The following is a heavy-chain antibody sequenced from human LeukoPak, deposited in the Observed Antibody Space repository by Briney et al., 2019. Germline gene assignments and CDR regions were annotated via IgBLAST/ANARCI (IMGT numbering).Heavy chain of an antibody. D-gene: IGHD3-10*01. Sequence: SETLSLTCAVSGGSISSGGYSWSWTRQPPGKGLEWIGYIYHSGSTYYNPSLKSRVTISVDRSKNQFSLKLSSVTAADTAVYYCARAHSYGSGSYYPYYFDYWGQGTLVTVSS. V-gene: IGHV4-30-2*01. CDR2: IYHSGST. CDR3: ARAHSYGSGSYYPYYFDY. J-gene: IGHJ4*02. CDR1: GGSISSGGYS.